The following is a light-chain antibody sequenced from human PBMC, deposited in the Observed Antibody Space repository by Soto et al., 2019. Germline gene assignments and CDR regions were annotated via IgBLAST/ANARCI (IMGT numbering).Light chain of an antibody. CDR2: TND. Sequence: QSLLTQSPSSSGTPGQRVTISCSGSSSNIESNTVYWYQQLPGMAPRLLIHTNDRRPSGVPDRFSGSKSGTSASLAISGLQSEDEADYYCLAWDDSLNGNLFGNGNKVTVL. CDR3: LAWDDSLNGNL. CDR1: SSNIESNT. V-gene: IGLV1-44*01. J-gene: IGLJ1*01.